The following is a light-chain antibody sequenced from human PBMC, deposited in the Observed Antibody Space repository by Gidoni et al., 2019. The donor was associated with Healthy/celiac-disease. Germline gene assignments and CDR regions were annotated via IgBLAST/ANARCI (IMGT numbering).Light chain of an antibody. Sequence: IQLTQSPSFLSASVGDRVTITCRASQGISSYLAWYQHKPGKAPKLLIYAASTLQSGVPSRFSGSGSGTEFPLTISSLQPEDFAAYYCQRLNSYPLTFGGGTRVEIK. CDR1: QGISSY. CDR3: QRLNSYPLT. CDR2: AAS. J-gene: IGKJ4*01. V-gene: IGKV1-9*01.